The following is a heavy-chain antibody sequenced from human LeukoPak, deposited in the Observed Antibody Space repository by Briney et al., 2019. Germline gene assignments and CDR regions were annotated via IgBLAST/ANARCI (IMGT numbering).Heavy chain of an antibody. V-gene: IGHV3-73*01. CDR2: IRSKANSYAT. Sequence: GGSLRLSCAASGFTFSGSAMHWVRQASGKGLEWVGRIRSKANSYATAYAASVKGRFTISRDDSKNTAYLQMNSLKTEDTAVYYCAKLGVGSTDYFDYWGQGTLVTVSS. CDR1: GFTFSGSA. J-gene: IGHJ4*02. D-gene: IGHD1-26*01. CDR3: AKLGVGSTDYFDY.